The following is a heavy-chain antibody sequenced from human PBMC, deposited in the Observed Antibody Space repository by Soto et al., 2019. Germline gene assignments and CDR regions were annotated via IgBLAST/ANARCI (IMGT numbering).Heavy chain of an antibody. Sequence: SETLSLTCAVSSGSINSNNWWTWVRQPPGKGLEWIGEIYHSGSTNYNPSLKSRVTISVDKSENQFSLKMTSVTAADTAVYYCARYQDIAAAGIWYFDSWGQGTLVTVSS. J-gene: IGHJ4*02. CDR1: SGSINSNNW. V-gene: IGHV4-4*02. CDR3: ARYQDIAAAGIWYFDS. CDR2: IYHSGST. D-gene: IGHD6-13*01.